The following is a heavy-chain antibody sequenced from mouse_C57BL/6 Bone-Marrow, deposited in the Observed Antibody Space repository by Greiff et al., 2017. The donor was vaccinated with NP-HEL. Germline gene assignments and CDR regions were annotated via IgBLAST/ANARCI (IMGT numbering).Heavy chain of an antibody. CDR1: GYAFTNYL. Sequence: VKLQQSGAELVRPGTSVKVSCKASGYAFTNYLIEWVKQRPGQGLEWIGVINPGSGGTNYNEKFKGKATLTADKSSSTAYMQLSSLTSEDSAVYFCARNYYGSPAWFAYWGQGTLVTVSA. J-gene: IGHJ3*01. D-gene: IGHD1-1*01. V-gene: IGHV1-54*01. CDR3: ARNYYGSPAWFAY. CDR2: INPGSGGT.